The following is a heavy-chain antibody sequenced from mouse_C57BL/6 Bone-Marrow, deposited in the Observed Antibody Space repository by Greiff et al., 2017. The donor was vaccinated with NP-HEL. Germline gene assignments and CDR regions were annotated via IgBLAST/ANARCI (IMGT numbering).Heavy chain of an antibody. V-gene: IGHV1-69*01. Sequence: QVQLQQPGAELVMPGASVKLSCKASGYTFTSYWMHWVKQRPGQGLEWIGEIDPSDSYTNYNQEFKGKSTLTVDKSSSTAYMQLSSLTSEDSAVYYCARDTGYAMDYWGQGTSVTVSS. CDR3: ARDTGYAMDY. CDR2: IDPSDSYT. J-gene: IGHJ4*01. D-gene: IGHD4-1*01. CDR1: GYTFTSYW.